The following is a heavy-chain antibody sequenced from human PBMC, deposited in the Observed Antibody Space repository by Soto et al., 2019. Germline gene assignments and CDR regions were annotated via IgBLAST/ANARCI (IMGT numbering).Heavy chain of an antibody. V-gene: IGHV3-74*01. Sequence: EVQLVESGGGLVQPGGSLRLSCAASGFTFSSYWMHWERQAPGTGLLWVSRINSDGSSTRYADSVKGRFTISRNNAKNTLYLQMNSLRAEDTSVYYCASLPSRITMVRGVPWGQGTLVTVSS. CDR1: GFTFSSYW. CDR3: ASLPSRITMVRGVP. CDR2: INSDGSST. J-gene: IGHJ4*02. D-gene: IGHD3-10*01.